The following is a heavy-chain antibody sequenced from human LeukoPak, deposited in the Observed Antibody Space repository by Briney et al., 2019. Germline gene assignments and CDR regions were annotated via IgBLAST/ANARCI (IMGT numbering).Heavy chain of an antibody. CDR1: GFTFSSYG. CDR2: ISGSGGST. V-gene: IGHV3-23*01. CDR3: AKEGRYCSSTSCYRDY. D-gene: IGHD2-2*01. J-gene: IGHJ4*02. Sequence: GGSLRLSCAASGFTFSSYGMHWVRQAPGKGLEWVSAISGSGGSTYYADSVKGRFTISRDNSKNTLYLQMNSLRAEDTAVYYCAKEGRYCSSTSCYRDYWGQGTLVTVSS.